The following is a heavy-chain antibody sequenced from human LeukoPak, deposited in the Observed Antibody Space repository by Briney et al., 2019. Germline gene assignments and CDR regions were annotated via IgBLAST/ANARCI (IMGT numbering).Heavy chain of an antibody. Sequence: ASVKVSCKVSGYTLTELSMHWVRQAPGKGLEWMGGFDPEDGETIYAQKFQGRVTMTTDTSTSTAYMELRSLRSDDTAVYYCARDQNVRGVAAGMEGWFDPWGQGTLVTVSS. CDR2: FDPEDGET. V-gene: IGHV1-24*01. D-gene: IGHD1-1*01. J-gene: IGHJ5*02. CDR1: GYTLTELS. CDR3: ARDQNVRGVAAGMEGWFDP.